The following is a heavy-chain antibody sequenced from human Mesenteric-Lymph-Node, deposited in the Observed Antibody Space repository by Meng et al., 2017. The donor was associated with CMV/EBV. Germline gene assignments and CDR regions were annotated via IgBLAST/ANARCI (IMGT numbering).Heavy chain of an antibody. CDR3: ARAGGRITYFDQ. J-gene: IGHJ4*02. D-gene: IGHD1-26*01. CDR2: IYYSGNT. V-gene: IGHV4-39*07. CDR1: GDSISSTFSY. Sequence: SETLSLTCTVSGDSISSTFSYWGWIRQPPGKGLEWIGSIYYSGNTYQNPSLKSRVTISVDTSKNQFSLRLSSVTAADTAVYYCARAGGRITYFDQWGQGTLVTVSS.